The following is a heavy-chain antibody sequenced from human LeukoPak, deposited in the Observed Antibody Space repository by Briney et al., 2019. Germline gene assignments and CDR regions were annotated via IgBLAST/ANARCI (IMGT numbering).Heavy chain of an antibody. CDR2: ITIGGDST. Sequence: GGSLRLSCAASGFTFSSQAMSWVRQAPGKGLEYVSGITIGGDSTFYADSVKGRFTISRDNSKNTLHLQLNGLSAEDTAVYHCVKGGGSGGQGRLDYWGQGSLVTVSS. CDR1: GFTFSSQA. V-gene: IGHV3-23*01. J-gene: IGHJ4*02. D-gene: IGHD3-10*01. CDR3: VKGGGSGGQGRLDY.